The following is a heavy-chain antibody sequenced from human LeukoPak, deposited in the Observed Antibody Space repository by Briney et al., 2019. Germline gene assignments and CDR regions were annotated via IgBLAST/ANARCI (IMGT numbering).Heavy chain of an antibody. D-gene: IGHD4-17*01. CDR3: ATARAYGDPVDY. J-gene: IGHJ4*02. Sequence: GASVKVSCKVSGCTLTELSMHWVRQAPGKGLEWMGGFDPEDGETIYAQKFQGRVTMTEDTSTDTAYMELSSLRSEDTAVYYCATARAYGDPVDYWGQGTLVAVSS. CDR2: FDPEDGET. CDR1: GCTLTELS. V-gene: IGHV1-24*01.